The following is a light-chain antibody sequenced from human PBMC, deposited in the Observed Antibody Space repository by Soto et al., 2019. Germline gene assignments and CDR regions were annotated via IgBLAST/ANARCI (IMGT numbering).Light chain of an antibody. Sequence: DIQMTQSPSTLSASVGDRVTITCRASQTISSMLAWYQQKPGQAPRLLIYKASNLENGVPSRFSGSGSGTEFTLTISSLQPDDFATYYCQQYSSYSPYTFGQGTKLEI. J-gene: IGKJ2*01. CDR3: QQYSSYSPYT. V-gene: IGKV1-5*03. CDR1: QTISSM. CDR2: KAS.